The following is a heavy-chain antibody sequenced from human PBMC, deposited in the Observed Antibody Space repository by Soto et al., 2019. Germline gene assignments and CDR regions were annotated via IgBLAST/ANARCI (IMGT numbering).Heavy chain of an antibody. CDR2: IYHSGGI. CDR1: GGPISSGGYS. CDR3: ARTMTTSGWFDP. J-gene: IGHJ5*02. V-gene: IGHV4-30-2*01. Sequence: SETLSLTCAVSGGPISSGGYSWSGIRQPPGKGLEWIGYIYHSGGIYYNPSLRGRVTMSIDRTKKQFSLKLSSVTAADTAVYFCARTMTTSGWFDPWGQGTLVTVSS. D-gene: IGHD4-17*01.